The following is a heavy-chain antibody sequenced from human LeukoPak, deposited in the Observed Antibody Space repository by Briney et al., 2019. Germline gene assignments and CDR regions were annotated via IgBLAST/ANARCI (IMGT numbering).Heavy chain of an antibody. J-gene: IGHJ4*02. CDR3: ARGRYEFGF. Sequence: ASVKVSCKASGYTFTSYGISWVRQAPGQGLEWMGRLSTFNGNTDYAQKFQGRVTMTRDTSSSTAYLELRSLTSDDTAIYYCARGRYEFGFWGQGTLVTVSS. D-gene: IGHD3-3*01. V-gene: IGHV1-18*01. CDR2: LSTFNGNT. CDR1: GYTFTSYG.